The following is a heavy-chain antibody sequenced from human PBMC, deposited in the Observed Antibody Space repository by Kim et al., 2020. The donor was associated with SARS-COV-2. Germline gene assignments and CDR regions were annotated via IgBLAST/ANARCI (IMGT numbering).Heavy chain of an antibody. CDR2: IRSKANSYAT. CDR1: GFTFSGSA. J-gene: IGHJ4*02. CDR3: TSTPRSGYYYFIN. Sequence: GGSLRLSCAASGFTFSGSAMHWVRQASGKGLEWVGRIRSKANSYATAYAASVKGRFTISRDDSKNTAYLQMNSLKTEDTAVYYCTSTPRSGYYYFINWGQGTLVTVSS. V-gene: IGHV3-73*01. D-gene: IGHD3-22*01.